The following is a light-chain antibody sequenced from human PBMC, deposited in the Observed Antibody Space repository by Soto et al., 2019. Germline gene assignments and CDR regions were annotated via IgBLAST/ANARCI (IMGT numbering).Light chain of an antibody. J-gene: IGKJ1*01. Sequence: EIVLTQSPGTLSLSPGERATLSCRASQSVSSSYLAWYQQKPGQAPRLLIYDTSSRATDIPDRFSGSGSGTDFTLAISRLEPEDVAVYYCQQCGSSPSFGQGTKVELK. CDR1: QSVSSSY. CDR3: QQCGSSPS. V-gene: IGKV3-20*01. CDR2: DTS.